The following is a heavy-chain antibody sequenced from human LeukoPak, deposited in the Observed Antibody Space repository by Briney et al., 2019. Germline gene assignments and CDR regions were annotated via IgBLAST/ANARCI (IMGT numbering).Heavy chain of an antibody. V-gene: IGHV3-23*01. CDR1: GFTFSSYA. CDR2: ISGSGGST. CDR3: AKGYYYDSSGYPLYYGMDV. D-gene: IGHD3-22*01. J-gene: IGHJ6*02. Sequence: PGRSLRLSCAASGFTFSSYAMSWVRQAPGKGLEWVSAISGSGGSTYYADSVKGRFTISRDNSKNTLYLQMNSLRAEDTAVYYCAKGYYYDSSGYPLYYGMDVWGQGTTVTVSS.